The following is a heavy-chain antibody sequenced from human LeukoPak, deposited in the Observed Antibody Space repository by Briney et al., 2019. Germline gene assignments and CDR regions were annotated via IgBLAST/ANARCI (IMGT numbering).Heavy chain of an antibody. J-gene: IGHJ5*02. CDR2: INHSGST. V-gene: IGHV4-34*01. CDR3: ARGGEQLVAL. D-gene: IGHD6-6*01. CDR1: GGSFSGYY. Sequence: PSETLSLTCAVYGGSFSGYYWSWIRQPPGKGLGWIGEINHSGSTNYNPSLKSRVTISVDTSKNQFPLKLSSVTAADTAVYYCARGGEQLVALWGQGTLVTVSS.